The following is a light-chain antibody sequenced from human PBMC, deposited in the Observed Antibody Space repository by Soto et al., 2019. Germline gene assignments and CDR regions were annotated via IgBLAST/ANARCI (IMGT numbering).Light chain of an antibody. Sequence: DIQMTQSPSSLSASVGDRVTITCQASQDVSNYLNWYRQKLGKAPKLLIYDASNLETGVPSRFSGSGYGTDFTLTISSMQPEDWANYDCQQSYRNPLTFGGGTTEEI. CDR2: DAS. CDR3: QQSYRNPLT. CDR1: QDVSNY. V-gene: IGKV1-39*01. J-gene: IGKJ4*01.